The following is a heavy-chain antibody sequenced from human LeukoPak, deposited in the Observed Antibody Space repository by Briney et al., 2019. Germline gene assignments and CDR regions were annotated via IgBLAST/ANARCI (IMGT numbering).Heavy chain of an antibody. V-gene: IGHV3-9*01. CDR2: ISWNSGSI. J-gene: IGHJ4*02. Sequence: PGRSLRLSCAASGFTFDDYAMHWVRQAPGKGLEWVSGISWNSGSIGYADSVKGRFTISRDNAKNSLYLQMNSLRAEDTAVYYCARANFLYCSSSTCLFDYWGQGTLVTVSS. CDR3: ARANFLYCSSSTCLFDY. D-gene: IGHD2-2*01. CDR1: GFTFDDYA.